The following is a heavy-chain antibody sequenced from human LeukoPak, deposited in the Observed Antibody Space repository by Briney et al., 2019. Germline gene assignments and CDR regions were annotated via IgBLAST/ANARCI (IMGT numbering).Heavy chain of an antibody. Sequence: GGSLRLSCAASGFAFDDYAMHWVRQAPGKGLEWVSGISWNSGSIGYADSVRGRFTISRDNAKNSLYLQMNSLRAEDTALYYCAKVYSGYDPTYYFDYWGQGTLVTVSS. J-gene: IGHJ4*02. CDR3: AKVYSGYDPTYYFDY. D-gene: IGHD5-12*01. V-gene: IGHV3-9*01. CDR2: ISWNSGSI. CDR1: GFAFDDYA.